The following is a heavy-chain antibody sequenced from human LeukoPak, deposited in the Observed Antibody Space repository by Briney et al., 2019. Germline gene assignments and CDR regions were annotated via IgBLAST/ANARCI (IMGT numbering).Heavy chain of an antibody. CDR1: GGSISSYY. D-gene: IGHD6-13*01. CDR3: ARETAAAGIYYYYYYMDV. V-gene: IGHV4-59*01. J-gene: IGHJ6*03. Sequence: SETLSLTCTVSGGSISSYYWSWIRQPPGKGLEWIGYIYYSGSTNYNPSLKSRVTISVDTSKNQFSPKLSSVSAADTAVYYCARETAAAGIYYYYYYMDVWGKGTTVTVSS. CDR2: IYYSGST.